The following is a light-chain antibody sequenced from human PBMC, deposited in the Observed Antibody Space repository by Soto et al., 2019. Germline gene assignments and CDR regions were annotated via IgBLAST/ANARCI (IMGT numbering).Light chain of an antibody. Sequence: DIQLTQSPSFLSASVGDRVTITCRASQGINNYLAWYQQKPGKAPKLLVFAASTLQSGVPSRFTGSGSGTEFTLTISSLQPEDCATYYCQQLKSYPATFGGGTKLEIK. CDR1: QGINNY. V-gene: IGKV1-9*01. J-gene: IGKJ4*01. CDR3: QQLKSYPAT. CDR2: AAS.